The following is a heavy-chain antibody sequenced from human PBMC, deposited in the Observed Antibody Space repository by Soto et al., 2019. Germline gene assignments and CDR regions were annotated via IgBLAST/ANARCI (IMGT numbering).Heavy chain of an antibody. CDR2: ISFDGNNK. CDR1: GFRFSDYG. CDR3: ARGGRSGSSGYYNPSFDY. J-gene: IGHJ4*02. V-gene: IGHV3-30*03. Sequence: QVQLVQTGGGAVLPGRSLSLSCAASGFRFSDYGMHWVRQAPGKGLEWVAVISFDGNNKYYADSVKGRFTISRDNSKNTLYLQMEGLRVEDTAVHYCARGGRSGSSGYYNPSFDYWGQGTLVSVSS. D-gene: IGHD3-22*01.